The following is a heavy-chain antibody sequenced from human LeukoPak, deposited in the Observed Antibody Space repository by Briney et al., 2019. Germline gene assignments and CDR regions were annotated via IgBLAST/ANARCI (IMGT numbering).Heavy chain of an antibody. Sequence: GGSLRLSCAASGFTFSTYSMNWFRQAPGKGLEWVSSISSSSSYIYYADSVKGRFTISRDNAKNSLYLQMNSLRAEDTAVYYCARDREVELFSDNCFDPWGQGTLVTVSS. CDR1: GFTFSTYS. D-gene: IGHD3-10*01. V-gene: IGHV3-21*01. CDR2: ISSSSSYI. CDR3: ARDREVELFSDNCFDP. J-gene: IGHJ5*02.